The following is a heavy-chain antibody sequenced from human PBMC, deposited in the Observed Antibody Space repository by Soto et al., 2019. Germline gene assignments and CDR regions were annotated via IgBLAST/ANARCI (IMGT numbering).Heavy chain of an antibody. CDR3: ARKGRLDRVDNCDY. Sequence: EVQLLESGGGLVQPGWSLRLSCAASGVTFSSYAMSGVRQATGKGLEGVSAISGSGGSTYYADSVKGRFTISRDNSKNTRYLQMNSRRAEDTAVSYCARKGRLDRVDNCDYWGQGTLVTVSS. D-gene: IGHD1-1*01. CDR1: GVTFSSYA. CDR2: ISGSGGST. V-gene: IGHV3-23*01. J-gene: IGHJ4*02.